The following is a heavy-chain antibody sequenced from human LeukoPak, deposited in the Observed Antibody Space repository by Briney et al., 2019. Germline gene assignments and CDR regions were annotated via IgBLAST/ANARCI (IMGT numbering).Heavy chain of an antibody. V-gene: IGHV4-4*07. Sequence: PSETLSLTCTVSGGSINIYYWTWIRQPAGQGLEWIGRIYTPGGTNYNPSLKSRVTMSLDTSRNQFSLMLSSVTAADTAVYYCAREESDWSSLGYYYHYMDVWGKGTTVAISS. J-gene: IGHJ6*03. CDR3: AREESDWSSLGYYYHYMDV. D-gene: IGHD3-9*01. CDR1: GGSINIYY. CDR2: IYTPGGT.